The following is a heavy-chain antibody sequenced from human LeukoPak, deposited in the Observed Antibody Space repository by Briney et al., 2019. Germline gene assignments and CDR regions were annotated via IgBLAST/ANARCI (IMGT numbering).Heavy chain of an antibody. D-gene: IGHD3-22*01. CDR1: GFIFSSYG. J-gene: IGHJ4*02. V-gene: IGHV3-33*01. Sequence: GGSLRLSCAASGFIFSSYGLHWVRQAPGKGLEWVAVIWYDGGKKFYADSVKGRFTISRDNSKNTLYLQMNSLRAEDTAVYYCARDAVLSADSSDYYFDYWGQGTLVTVSS. CDR2: IWYDGGKK. CDR3: ARDAVLSADSSDYYFDY.